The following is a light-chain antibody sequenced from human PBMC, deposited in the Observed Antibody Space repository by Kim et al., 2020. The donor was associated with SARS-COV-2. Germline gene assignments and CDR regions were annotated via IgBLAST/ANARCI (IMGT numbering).Light chain of an antibody. CDR3: SSYTSSNTLI. Sequence: HSVTTSSTGTNSEIGRYNYVSWYQKHPGRAPKLLIYDVSRRPSGVPDRFSGSKSGNSASLTVSGLQAEDEGDYYCSSYTSSNTLIFGGGTQLTVL. CDR2: DVS. CDR1: NSEIGRYNY. V-gene: IGLV2-8*01. J-gene: IGLJ2*01.